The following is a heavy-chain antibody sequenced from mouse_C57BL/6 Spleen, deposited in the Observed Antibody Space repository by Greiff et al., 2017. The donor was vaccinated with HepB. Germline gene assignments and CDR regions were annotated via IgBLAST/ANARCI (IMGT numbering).Heavy chain of an antibody. CDR1: GFNIKDDY. CDR3: TTPSWFAY. Sequence: EVMLVESGAELVRPGASVKLSCTASGFNIKDDYMHWVKQRPEQGLEWIGWIDPENGDTEYASKFQGKATITADTSSNTAYLQLSSLTSEDTAVYYCTTPSWFAYWGQGTLVTVSA. CDR2: IDPENGDT. V-gene: IGHV14-4*01. J-gene: IGHJ3*01.